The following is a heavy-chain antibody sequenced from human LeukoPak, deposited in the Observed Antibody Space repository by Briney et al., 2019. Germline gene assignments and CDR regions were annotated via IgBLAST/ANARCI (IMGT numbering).Heavy chain of an antibody. J-gene: IGHJ6*03. V-gene: IGHV1-46*01. Sequence: GASVKVSCKASGYTFTSYYMHWVRQAPGQGLEWMGIINPSGGSTSYAQKFQGRVTMTEDTSTDTAYMELSSLRSEDTAVYYCATELELRGYYMDVWGKGTTVTVSS. CDR3: ATELELRGYYMDV. CDR2: INPSGGST. D-gene: IGHD1-7*01. CDR1: GYTFTSYY.